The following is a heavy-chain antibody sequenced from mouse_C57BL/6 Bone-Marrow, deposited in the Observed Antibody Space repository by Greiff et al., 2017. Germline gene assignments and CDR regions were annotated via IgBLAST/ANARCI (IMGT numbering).Heavy chain of an antibody. Sequence: QVQLQQSGPELVKPGASVKISCKASGYAFSSSWMNWVKQRPGRGLEWIGRIDPKSGGTKYNEKFKSKATLTVDKPSSTAYMQLSSLTSEDSAVYYCARDYYSSLYWGRGTRVTVSA. D-gene: IGHD1-1*01. CDR2: IDPKSGGT. V-gene: IGHV1-72*01. J-gene: IGHJ3*01. CDR3: ARDYYSSLY. CDR1: GYAFSSSW.